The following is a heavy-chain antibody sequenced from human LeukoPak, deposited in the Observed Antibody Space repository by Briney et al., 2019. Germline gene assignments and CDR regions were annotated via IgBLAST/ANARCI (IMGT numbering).Heavy chain of an antibody. D-gene: IGHD4-17*01. CDR3: ARGPDYGVFVN. CDR1: GGSFSGYY. V-gene: IGHV4-34*01. CDR2: INHSGST. J-gene: IGHJ4*02. Sequence: SETLSLTCAVYGGSFSGYYWSLIRQPPGKGLEWIGEINHSGSTNYNPSLKSRVTISVDTSKNQFSLKLSSVTAADTAVYYCARGPDYGVFVNWGQGTLVTVSS.